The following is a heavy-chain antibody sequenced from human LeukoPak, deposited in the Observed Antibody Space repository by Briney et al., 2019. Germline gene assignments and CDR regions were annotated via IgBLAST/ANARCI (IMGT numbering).Heavy chain of an antibody. D-gene: IGHD1-1*01. V-gene: IGHV4-4*07. CDR3: VRHLGANTWMGNWFDP. CDR2: IYTSGST. CDR1: GGSISSYY. Sequence: SSETLSLTCTVSGGSISSYYWSWIRQPAGKGLEWIGRIYTSGSTNYNPSLKSRVTISVDTSRNQFSLKLNSVTAADTAIYYCVRHLGANTWMGNWFDPWGQGTLVTVSS. J-gene: IGHJ5*02.